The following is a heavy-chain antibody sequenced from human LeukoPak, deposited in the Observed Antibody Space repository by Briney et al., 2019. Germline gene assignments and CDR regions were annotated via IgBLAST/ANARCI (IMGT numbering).Heavy chain of an antibody. CDR3: ARESVVPAAISAFDI. Sequence: ASVKASCKASGGTFSSYAISWVRQAPGQGLEWMGGIIPIFGTANYAQKFQGRVTITADKSTSTACMELSSLRSEDTAVYYCARESVVPAAISAFDIWGQGTMVTVSS. CDR2: IIPIFGTA. V-gene: IGHV1-69*06. CDR1: GGTFSSYA. J-gene: IGHJ3*02. D-gene: IGHD2-2*02.